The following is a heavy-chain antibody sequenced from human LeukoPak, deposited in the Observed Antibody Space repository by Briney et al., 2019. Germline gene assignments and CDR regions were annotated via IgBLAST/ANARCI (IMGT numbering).Heavy chain of an antibody. CDR3: ARNCSSTSCPRLGFDP. Sequence: ASVKVSCKASGYTFTSYGISWVRQAPGQGLEWMGWISAYNGNTNYAQKLQGRVTMTTDTSTSTAYMELRSLRSDDTAVYYCARNCSSTSCPRLGFDPWGQGTLVTVSS. V-gene: IGHV1-18*01. CDR2: ISAYNGNT. D-gene: IGHD2-2*01. J-gene: IGHJ5*02. CDR1: GYTFTSYG.